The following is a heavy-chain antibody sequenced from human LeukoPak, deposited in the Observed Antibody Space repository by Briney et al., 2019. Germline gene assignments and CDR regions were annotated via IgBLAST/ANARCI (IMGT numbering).Heavy chain of an antibody. V-gene: IGHV3-23*01. CDR1: GFPFSSFA. J-gene: IGHJ3*02. Sequence: GGSLRLSCAASGFPFSSFAMSWVRQAPGKGLEWVSAISGSGGSTYYADSVKGRFTISRDNSKNTLYLQMNSLRAEDTAVYYCAALIDYYDSSGYNPGDAFDIWGQGTMVTVSS. D-gene: IGHD3-22*01. CDR3: AALIDYYDSSGYNPGDAFDI. CDR2: ISGSGGST.